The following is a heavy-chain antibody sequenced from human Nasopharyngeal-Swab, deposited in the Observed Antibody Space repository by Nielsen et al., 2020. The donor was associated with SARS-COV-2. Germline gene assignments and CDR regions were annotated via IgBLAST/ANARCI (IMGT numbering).Heavy chain of an antibody. Sequence: GESLKISCTASGFTFGDYAMSWVRQAPGKGLEWVGFIRSKAYGGTTEYAASVKGRFTISRDDSKSIAYLQMNSLKTEDTAVYYCTRGYGTFDYWGQGTLVTVSS. D-gene: IGHD5-18*01. CDR2: IRSKAYGGTT. J-gene: IGHJ4*02. V-gene: IGHV3-49*04. CDR3: TRGYGTFDY. CDR1: GFTFGDYA.